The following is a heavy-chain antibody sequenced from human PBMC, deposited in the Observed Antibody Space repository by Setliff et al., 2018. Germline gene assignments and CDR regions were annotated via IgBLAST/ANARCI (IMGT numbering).Heavy chain of an antibody. CDR1: GYIFTDYG. J-gene: IGHJ4*02. Sequence: ASVKVSCKASGYIFTDYGVSWVRQAPGQGLEWVGRISPHNGKTCYAPKFQDRITMTTDTSTSTAYLEFKSLRSDDTAIYYCSRLVRFCTKISCQRLLGDDYWGQGTLVTVSS. D-gene: IGHD2-2*01. CDR2: ISPHNGKT. V-gene: IGHV1-18*01. CDR3: SRLVRFCTKISCQRLLGDDY.